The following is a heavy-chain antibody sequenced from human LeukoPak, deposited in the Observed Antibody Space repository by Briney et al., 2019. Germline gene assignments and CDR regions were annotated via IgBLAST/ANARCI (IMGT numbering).Heavy chain of an antibody. CDR3: AKLGTTSSWYRGAFDM. CDR2: ISSGGGGT. CDR1: GFTFSSYA. J-gene: IGHJ3*02. Sequence: PGGSLRLSCAASGFTFSSYALSWVRQAPGKGLDWVSIISSGGGGTYYAASVKGRFTISRDNSKDTLYLQMNSLRGEDTAVYYCAKLGTTSSWYRGAFDMWGQGTLVTVSS. D-gene: IGHD6-13*01. V-gene: IGHV3-23*01.